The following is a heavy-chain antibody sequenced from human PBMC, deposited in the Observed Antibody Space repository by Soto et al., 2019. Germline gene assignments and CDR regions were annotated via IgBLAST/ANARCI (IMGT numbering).Heavy chain of an antibody. Sequence: WGSLKISCNGSGYSLTSYWIGWVRQMPGKDLEWMASIYPGDSDTRYSPSFQCQVTISADKSISTAYLQWSSLKASDTAMYYCAGHPSQYSDFWIGYYYDYYDYGIDVWCQENPVAIS. V-gene: IGHV5-51*01. CDR3: AGHPSQYSDFWIGYYYDYYDYGIDV. D-gene: IGHD3-3*01. CDR2: IYPGDSDT. J-gene: IGHJ6*02. CDR1: GYSLTSYW.